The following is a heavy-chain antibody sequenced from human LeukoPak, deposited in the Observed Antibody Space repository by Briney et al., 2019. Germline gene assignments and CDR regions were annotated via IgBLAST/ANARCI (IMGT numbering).Heavy chain of an antibody. V-gene: IGHV3-23*01. CDR3: AKEWTYDSSGSCFDP. CDR1: GFTLSSYA. CDR2: ISGSGSST. D-gene: IGHD3-22*01. Sequence: GGSLRLSCAASGFTLSSYAMRWVRQAPGEGREWVSAISGSGSSTYYADSVKGRFTISRNNSKNTLYLQMNSLRAEDTAVYYCAKEWTYDSSGSCFDPWGQGTLVTVSS. J-gene: IGHJ5*02.